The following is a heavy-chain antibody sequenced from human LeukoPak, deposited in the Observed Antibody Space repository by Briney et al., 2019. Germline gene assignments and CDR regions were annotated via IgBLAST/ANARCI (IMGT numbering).Heavy chain of an antibody. J-gene: IGHJ4*02. D-gene: IGHD3-3*01. CDR3: AREVRFLSFDN. CDR2: INSSSSTI. Sequence: GGSLRLSCAASGFTFSSYSMNWVRQAPGKGLEWVSYINSSSSTIYYADTVKGRFTISRDNAKNSLYLQMNSLRAEDTAVYYSAREVRFLSFDNWGQGTLVTVSS. CDR1: GFTFSSYS. V-gene: IGHV3-48*01.